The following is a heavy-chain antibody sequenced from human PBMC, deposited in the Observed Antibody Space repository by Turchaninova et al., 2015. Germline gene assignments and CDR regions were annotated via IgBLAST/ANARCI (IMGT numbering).Heavy chain of an antibody. CDR1: GITLGSEA. Sequence: GRPLKRSCEVMGITLGSEASQWARQVPGKGLGWVSVISYDGSNKYYADSVKGRFTISRDNSKNTLYLQMNSLRAEDTAVYYCARPVLRYFDWLLYFQHWGQGTLVTVSS. V-gene: IGHV3-30-3*01. D-gene: IGHD3-9*01. CDR2: ISYDGSNK. CDR3: ARPVLRYFDWLLYFQH. J-gene: IGHJ1*01.